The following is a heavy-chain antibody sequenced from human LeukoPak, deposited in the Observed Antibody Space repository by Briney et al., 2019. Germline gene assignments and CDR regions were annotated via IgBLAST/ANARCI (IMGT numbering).Heavy chain of an antibody. V-gene: IGHV4-30-4*08. J-gene: IGHJ4*02. CDR2: IYYSGST. Sequence: LRLSCAASGFTFSSYAMSWIRQPPGKGLEWIGYIYYSGSTYYNPSLKSRVTISVDTSKNQFSLKLSSVTGADTAVYYCATRPFLGYCSSTSCYYSRNSVDYWGQGTLVTVSS. CDR3: ATRPFLGYCSSTSCYYSRNSVDY. CDR1: GFTFSSYA. D-gene: IGHD2-2*01.